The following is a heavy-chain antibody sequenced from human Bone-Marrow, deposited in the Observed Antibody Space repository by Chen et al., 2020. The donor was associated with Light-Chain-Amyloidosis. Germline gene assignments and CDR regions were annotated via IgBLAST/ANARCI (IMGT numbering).Heavy chain of an antibody. J-gene: IGHJ4*03. CDR2: IIPIFGTA. CDR1: GGTFSSYA. CDR3: ARGGYSYGYFGICFDY. D-gene: IGHD5-18*01. Sequence: QVQLVQSGAEVKKPGSSVKVSCKASGGTFSSYAISWVRQAPGQGLEWMGGIIPIFGTANYAQKFQGRVTITADESTSTAYMELSSLRSEDTAVYYCARGGYSYGYFGICFDYWGQGTMVTVSS. V-gene: IGHV1-69*01.